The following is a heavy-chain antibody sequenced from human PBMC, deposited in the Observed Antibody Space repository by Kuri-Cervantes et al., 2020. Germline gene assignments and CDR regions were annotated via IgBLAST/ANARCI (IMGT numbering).Heavy chain of an antibody. J-gene: IGHJ4*02. CDR1: GFTFSDYY. CDR2: ISSSGNTI. Sequence: GESLKISCAASGFTFSDYYMTWIRQAPGKGLEWVSYISSSGNTIYYADSVKGRFTISRDDAKNSLYLQMNSLRAEDTAVYYCARRGSGWSLVYWGQGTLVTVSS. CDR3: ARRGSGWSLVY. D-gene: IGHD6-19*01. V-gene: IGHV3-11*04.